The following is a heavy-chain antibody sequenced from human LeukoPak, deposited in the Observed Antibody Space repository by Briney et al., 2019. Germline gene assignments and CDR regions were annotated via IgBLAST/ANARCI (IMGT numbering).Heavy chain of an antibody. D-gene: IGHD6-19*01. V-gene: IGHV1-46*01. CDR2: INPSGSST. CDR1: GYSFTSHY. J-gene: IGHJ4*02. Sequence: ASVKVSCKASGYSFTSHYMHWVRQAPGQGLEWMGLINPSGSSTLYAQKFQGRVTMTRDMSTTTDYMELSSLRSEDTAVYYCAAESRLDIAVAGTRRNYWGQGTLVTVSS. CDR3: AAESRLDIAVAGTRRNY.